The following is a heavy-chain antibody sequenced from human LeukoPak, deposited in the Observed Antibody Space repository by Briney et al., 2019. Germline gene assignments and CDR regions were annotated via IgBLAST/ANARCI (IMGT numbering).Heavy chain of an antibody. CDR1: GFILSSYW. V-gene: IGHV3-74*01. CDR2: INSDGSST. J-gene: IGHJ4*02. CDR3: ATRDYFDY. Sequence: GGTLRLSCAASGFILSSYWMLWVREARGGGVVWVARINSDGSSTYYADSVKGRFTIARDNAKNTLYLQMNSLRAEDTAVYYWATRDYFDYWGQGTLVTVSS. D-gene: IGHD5-24*01.